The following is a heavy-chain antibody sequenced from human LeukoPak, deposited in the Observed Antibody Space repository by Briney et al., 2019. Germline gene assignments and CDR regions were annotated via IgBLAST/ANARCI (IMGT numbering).Heavy chain of an antibody. Sequence: PTGGSLRLSCAASGFTFSSYSMNWVRQAPGKGLKWVSYISSSSSTIYYADSVKGRFTISRDNPKNTLYLQMNSLRAEDTAVYYCAKDRSYSNSPHWFDPWGQGTLVTVSS. CDR3: AKDRSYSNSPHWFDP. CDR1: GFTFSSYS. D-gene: IGHD4-11*01. CDR2: ISSSSSTI. V-gene: IGHV3-48*01. J-gene: IGHJ5*02.